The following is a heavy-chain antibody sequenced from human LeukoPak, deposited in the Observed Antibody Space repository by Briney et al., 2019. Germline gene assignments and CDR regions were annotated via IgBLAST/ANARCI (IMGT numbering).Heavy chain of an antibody. CDR1: GFTFSSYS. D-gene: IGHD3-10*01. Sequence: PGGSLRLSCAASGFTFSSYSMNWVRQAPGKGLEWVSSISSSSSYIYHADSVKGRFTISRDNAKNSLYLQMNSLRAEDTAVYYCARERAYGVRGVGWFDPWGQGTLVTVSS. CDR3: ARERAYGVRGVGWFDP. CDR2: ISSSSSYI. V-gene: IGHV3-21*01. J-gene: IGHJ5*02.